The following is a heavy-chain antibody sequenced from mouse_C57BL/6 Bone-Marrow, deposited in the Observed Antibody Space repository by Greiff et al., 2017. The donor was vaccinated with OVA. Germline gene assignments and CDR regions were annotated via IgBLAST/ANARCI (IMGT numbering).Heavy chain of an antibody. CDR2: ISSGGSYT. D-gene: IGHD2-4*01. J-gene: IGHJ2*01. CDR1: GFTFSSYG. CDR3: ARHHYDYDVIDY. Sequence: EVQLVESGGDLVKPGGSLKLSCAASGFTFSSYGMSWVRQTPDKRLEWVATISSGGSYTYYPDSVKGRFTISRDNAKNTLYLQMSSLKSEDTAMYYCARHHYDYDVIDYWGQGTTLTVSS. V-gene: IGHV5-6*01.